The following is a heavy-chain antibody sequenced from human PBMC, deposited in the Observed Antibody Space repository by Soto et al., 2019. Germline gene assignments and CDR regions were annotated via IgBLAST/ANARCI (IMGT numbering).Heavy chain of an antibody. CDR3: AKGPHSASGYYYMDV. CDR1: GLIVNNNF. J-gene: IGHJ6*03. D-gene: IGHD3-10*01. V-gene: IGHV3-66*01. Sequence: GGSLRLSCEASGLIVNNNFMNWVRQAPGRGLEWVSVINPEGRTYYADSVKDRFTISRDTAKNTLYLQMNSLTAGDTAVYYCAKGPHSASGYYYMDVWGKGTTVTVSS. CDR2: INPEGRT.